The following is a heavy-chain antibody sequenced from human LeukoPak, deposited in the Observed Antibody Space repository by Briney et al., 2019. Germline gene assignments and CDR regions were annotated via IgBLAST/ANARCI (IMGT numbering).Heavy chain of an antibody. V-gene: IGHV4-59*01. Sequence: SETLSLTCTVSGGSISSYYWSWIRQPPGKGLEWIGYIYYSGSTNYNPSFKSRVTISVDTSKNQFSLKLSSVTAADTAVYYCARGIAAAGILNRWFDPWGQGTLVTVSS. CDR1: GGSISSYY. CDR3: ARGIAAAGILNRWFDP. J-gene: IGHJ5*02. CDR2: IYYSGST. D-gene: IGHD6-13*01.